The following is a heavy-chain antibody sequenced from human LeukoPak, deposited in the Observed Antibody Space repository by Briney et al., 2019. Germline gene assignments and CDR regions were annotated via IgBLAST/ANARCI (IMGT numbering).Heavy chain of an antibody. J-gene: IGHJ4*02. V-gene: IGHV1-18*01. CDR3: ARDRQGGYSGHKGDY. CDR1: GYTFTSYG. Sequence: ASVKVSCKASGYTFTSYGISWVRQAPGQGLEWMGWISAYNGNTNYAQKLQGRVTMTTDTSTSTAYMELRSLRSDDTAVYYCARDRQGGYSGHKGDYWGQGTLVTVSS. CDR2: ISAYNGNT. D-gene: IGHD5-12*01.